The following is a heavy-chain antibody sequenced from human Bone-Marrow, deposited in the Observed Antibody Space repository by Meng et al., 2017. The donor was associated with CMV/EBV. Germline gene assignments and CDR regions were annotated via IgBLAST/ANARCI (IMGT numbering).Heavy chain of an antibody. CDR3: AEILTGGNYGLDV. Sequence: GGSLRLSCAASGFTFSSYAMHWVRQAPGKGLEWVAVISYDGSNKYYADSVKGRFTISRDNFKNTLYLRMNSLRVEDTAVYYCAEILTGGNYGLDVWGQGTTVTVSS. V-gene: IGHV3-30*04. CDR2: ISYDGSNK. J-gene: IGHJ6*02. D-gene: IGHD7-27*01. CDR1: GFTFSSYA.